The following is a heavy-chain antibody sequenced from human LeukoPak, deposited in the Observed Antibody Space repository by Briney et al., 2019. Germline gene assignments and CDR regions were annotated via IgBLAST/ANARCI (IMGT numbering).Heavy chain of an antibody. CDR2: ISGSGGST. CDR3: AIDPPSSSSSWYGY. J-gene: IGHJ4*02. CDR1: GFTFSSYA. Sequence: GGSLRLSCAASGFTFSSYAMSWVRQAPGKGLEWVSAISGSGGSTYYADSVKGRFTISRDNSKNTLYLQMNSLRAEDTAVYYCAIDPPSSSSSWYGYWGQGTLVTVSS. V-gene: IGHV3-23*01. D-gene: IGHD6-13*01.